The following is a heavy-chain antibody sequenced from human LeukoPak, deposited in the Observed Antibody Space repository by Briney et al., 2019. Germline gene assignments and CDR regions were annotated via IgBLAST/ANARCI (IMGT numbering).Heavy chain of an antibody. CDR2: IYTSGST. V-gene: IGHV4-61*02. D-gene: IGHD4-11*01. Sequence: SETLSLTCTVSVGSISSGSYYWSWIRQPAGKGLEWIGRIYTSGSTNYNPSLKSRVTISVDTSKNQFSLKLSSVTAADTAVYYCASKKGRSNQFDYWGQGTLVTLSS. CDR1: VGSISSGSYY. J-gene: IGHJ4*02. CDR3: ASKKGRSNQFDY.